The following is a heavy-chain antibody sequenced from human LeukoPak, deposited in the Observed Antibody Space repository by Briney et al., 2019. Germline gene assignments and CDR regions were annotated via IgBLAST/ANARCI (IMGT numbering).Heavy chain of an antibody. CDR1: GGSFSGYY. CDR3: ARIYGSGSYDHYIDY. CDR2: INHSGST. J-gene: IGHJ4*02. V-gene: IGHV4-34*01. D-gene: IGHD3-10*01. Sequence: SETLSLTCAVYGGSFSGYYWSWIRQPPGKGLEWIGEINHSGSTNYNPSLKSRVTISVDTSKNQFSLKLSSVTAADTAVYYCARIYGSGSYDHYIDYWGQGTLVTVSS.